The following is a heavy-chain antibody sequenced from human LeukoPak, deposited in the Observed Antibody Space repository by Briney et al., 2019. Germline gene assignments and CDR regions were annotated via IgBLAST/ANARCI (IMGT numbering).Heavy chain of an antibody. CDR3: ARHRAVAELHDAFDI. J-gene: IGHJ3*02. D-gene: IGHD6-19*01. CDR1: GYSFTSYW. CDR2: IYPGDSDT. Sequence: GESLKISCKGSGYSFTSYWIGWVRQMPGKGLEWMGIIYPGDSDTRYSPSFQGQVTISADKSISTAYLQWSSLKASGTAMYYCARHRAVAELHDAFDIWGQGTMVTVSS. V-gene: IGHV5-51*01.